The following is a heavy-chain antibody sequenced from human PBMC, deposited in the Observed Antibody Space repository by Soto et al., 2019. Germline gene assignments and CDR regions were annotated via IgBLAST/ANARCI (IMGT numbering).Heavy chain of an antibody. CDR1: GDTFSSYD. CDR3: AKGQKKVVLS. J-gene: IGHJ4*02. D-gene: IGHD2-15*01. Sequence: QVQLVQSGAEVKKPGASVKVSCKASGDTFSSYDFNWVRQATGQGLEWMGWMNPKSGNRGYAQKFQGRVTMTRDTSISTAYMELSGLTSDDTAVYYCAKGQKKVVLSWGQGTLVTVSS. V-gene: IGHV1-8*01. CDR2: MNPKSGNR.